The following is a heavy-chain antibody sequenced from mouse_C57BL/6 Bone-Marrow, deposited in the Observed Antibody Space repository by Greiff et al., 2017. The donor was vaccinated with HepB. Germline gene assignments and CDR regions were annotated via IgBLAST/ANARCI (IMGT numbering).Heavy chain of an antibody. D-gene: IGHD1-1*01. CDR1: GYTFTSYW. CDR3: AREGLTTVVATPYYFDY. J-gene: IGHJ2*01. CDR2: IDPNSGGT. V-gene: IGHV1-72*01. Sequence: VQLQQPGAELVKPGASVKLSCKASGYTFTSYWMHWVKQRPGRGLEWIGRIDPNSGGTKYNEKFKSKATLTVDKPSSTAYMQLSSLTSEDSAVYYCAREGLTTVVATPYYFDYWGQGTTLTVSS.